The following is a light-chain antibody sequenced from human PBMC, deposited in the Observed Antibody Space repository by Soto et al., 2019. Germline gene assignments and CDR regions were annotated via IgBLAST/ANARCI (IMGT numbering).Light chain of an antibody. J-gene: IGKJ1*01. CDR3: QQYNDWPLT. V-gene: IGKV3-15*01. CDR2: GAF. CDR1: QSVSSY. Sequence: EIVLTQSPGTLSLSPGERATLSCRASQSVSSYYLAWYQQKPGQAPRLLIYGAFTRATGVPARFSGTGSGTEFTLTISSLQSEDFALYYCQQYNDWPLTFGQGTKVDIK.